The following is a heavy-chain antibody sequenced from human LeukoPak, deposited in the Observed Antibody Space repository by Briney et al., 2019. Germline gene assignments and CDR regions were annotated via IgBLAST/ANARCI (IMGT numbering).Heavy chain of an antibody. D-gene: IGHD1-1*01. J-gene: IGHJ6*02. V-gene: IGHV4-34*01. CDR2: INHSGST. CDR1: GGSFSGYY. CDR3: ARSTRTIYYYYGMDV. Sequence: SETLSLTCAVYGGSFSGYYWSWVRQPPGQGLEWIGEINHSGSTNYNPSLKSRVTIAVDTSKNQFSLKLSSVTAADTAVYYCARSTRTIYYYYGMDVWGQGATVTVSS.